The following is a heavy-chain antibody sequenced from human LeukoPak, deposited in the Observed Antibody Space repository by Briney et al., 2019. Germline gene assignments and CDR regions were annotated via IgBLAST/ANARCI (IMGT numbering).Heavy chain of an antibody. D-gene: IGHD5-12*01. Sequence: GESLKISFKGSGYSFTSYWIGWVRQMPGKGLEWMGIIYPGDSETRYSPSFQGQVSISVDKSISTAYLQWSSLKASDTAIYYCARSIVATIPAQYWGQGTLVSVSS. CDR1: GYSFTSYW. CDR3: ARSIVATIPAQY. V-gene: IGHV5-51*01. CDR2: IYPGDSET. J-gene: IGHJ4*02.